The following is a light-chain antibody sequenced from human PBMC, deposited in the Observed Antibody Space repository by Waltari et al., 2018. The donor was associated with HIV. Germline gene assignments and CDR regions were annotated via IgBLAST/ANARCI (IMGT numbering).Light chain of an antibody. J-gene: IGLJ2*01. Sequence: QPKMTQAPSASKTPGQRITMSCSGSKSNIGNNYIYWYQQIAGAATRLVMARNDQRPAGVPDRFSGTKSGTSAFLAITGLRLDDEAIYVCASWDDNLGHWIFGGGTKLTVL. CDR3: ASWDDNLGHWI. V-gene: IGLV1-47*01. CDR1: KSNIGNNY. CDR2: RND.